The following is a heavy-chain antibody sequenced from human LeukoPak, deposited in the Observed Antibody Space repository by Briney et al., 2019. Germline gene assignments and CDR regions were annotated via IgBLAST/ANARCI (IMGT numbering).Heavy chain of an antibody. D-gene: IGHD3-16*02. J-gene: IGHJ4*02. CDR1: GCTFSGYY. CDR3: ARTRLGDYIWGSYRNYPSAYYFDY. V-gene: IGHV4-34*01. Sequence: SETLSLTCAVYGCTFSGYYWSWIRQPPGKGLEWIGEINHSGSTNYHPSLKSRATISVDTSKNQFSLKLSSVTAADTAVYYCARTRLGDYIWGSYRNYPSAYYFDYWGQGTLVTVSS. CDR2: INHSGST.